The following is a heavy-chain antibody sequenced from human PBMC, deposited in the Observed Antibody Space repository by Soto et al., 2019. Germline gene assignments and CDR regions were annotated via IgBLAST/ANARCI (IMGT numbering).Heavy chain of an antibody. V-gene: IGHV3-15*07. CDR2: IKSKTNGGTT. Sequence: EVQLVESGGGLVEPGGSLRLSCAASDFTFTNAWLNWVRQAPGKGLEWVGRIKSKTNGGTTDYAAPVKGRFTISRDDSENTVYLQMNTLKTEDTAVYYCAADLPDWGAYAFDYWGQGTLVSVSS. D-gene: IGHD3-16*01. J-gene: IGHJ4*02. CDR3: AADLPDWGAYAFDY. CDR1: DFTFTNAW.